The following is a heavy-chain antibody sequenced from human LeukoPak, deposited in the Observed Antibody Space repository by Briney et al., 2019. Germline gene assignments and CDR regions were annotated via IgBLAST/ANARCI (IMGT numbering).Heavy chain of an antibody. CDR2: IYYRSKWYI. V-gene: IGHV6-1*01. J-gene: IGHJ4*02. Sequence: SQTLSLTCAISGDSVSSDSAAWNWPRQSPSRGLEWLVRIYYRSKWYIDYAVSVKTRISIKADTPKKQFSLQLNSVTPEDTAVYYCSRASAPGPFDSWGQGTLVTVPS. CDR1: GDSVSSDSAA. CDR3: SRASAPGPFDS.